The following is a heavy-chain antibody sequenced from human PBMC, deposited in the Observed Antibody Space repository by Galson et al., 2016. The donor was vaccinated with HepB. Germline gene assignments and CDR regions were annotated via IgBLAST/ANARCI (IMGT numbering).Heavy chain of an antibody. D-gene: IGHD4-11*01. CDR2: IRSDGSNK. V-gene: IGHV3-33*01. CDR3: ASGSNYFDYYYYGMDV. J-gene: IGHJ6*02. CDR1: GFTFSSYG. Sequence: SLRLSCAASGFTFSSYGMHWVRQAPGKGLEWVAVIRSDGSNKYYADTVQGRVTISRDNSTNTLYLQMNSLRAEDTAVYYCASGSNYFDYYYYGMDVWGQGTTVTVSS.